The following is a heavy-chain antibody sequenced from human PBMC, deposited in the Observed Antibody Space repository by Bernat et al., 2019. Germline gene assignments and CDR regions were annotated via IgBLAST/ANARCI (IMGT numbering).Heavy chain of an antibody. V-gene: IGHV3-48*03. J-gene: IGHJ4*02. CDR3: AGEGSVYEFDY. CDR1: GFTFSSYE. Sequence: EVQLVESGGGLVQPGGSLRLSCAASGFTFSSYELNWVRQAPGKGLEWISYISSSGSAIYYADSVKGRFTISRDNAKNSLYLQMNNLRAEDTAVYYCAGEGSVYEFDYWGQGTLVTVSS. D-gene: IGHD5/OR15-5a*01. CDR2: ISSSGSAI.